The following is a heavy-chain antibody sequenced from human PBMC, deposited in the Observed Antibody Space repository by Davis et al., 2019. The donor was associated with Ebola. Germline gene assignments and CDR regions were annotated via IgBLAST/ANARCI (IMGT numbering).Heavy chain of an antibody. CDR3: ARSRGIAARRFGY. Sequence: MPSETLSPTCAVHGGSFSGYYWSWIRQPPGRGLEWIGEINHSGSTNYNPSLKSRVTISVATAKNQFSLNLSSVTAADTAVYYCARSRGIAARRFGYWGQGTLVTVSS. D-gene: IGHD6-6*01. CDR2: INHSGST. J-gene: IGHJ4*02. V-gene: IGHV4-34*01. CDR1: GGSFSGYY.